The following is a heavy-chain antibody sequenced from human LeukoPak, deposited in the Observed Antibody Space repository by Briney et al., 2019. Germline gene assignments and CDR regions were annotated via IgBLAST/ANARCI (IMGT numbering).Heavy chain of an antibody. V-gene: IGHV3-23*01. CDR3: ARERVRSVVVPAAPQDY. J-gene: IGHJ4*02. Sequence: GGSLRLSCAASGFSFSNFAMSWVRQAPGKGLEWVSGIRSNGDSTYYADSVKGRFSISRDNSNYRLYLQMNSLRDEDTAVYYCARERVRSVVVPAAPQDYWGQGTLVTVSS. D-gene: IGHD2-2*01. CDR2: IRSNGDST. CDR1: GFSFSNFA.